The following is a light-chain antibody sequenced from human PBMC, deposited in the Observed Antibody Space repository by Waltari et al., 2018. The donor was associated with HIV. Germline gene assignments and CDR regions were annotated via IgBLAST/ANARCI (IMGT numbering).Light chain of an antibody. CDR2: DDS. Sequence: SYVLTQPPSVSVATGQKARITCGGNNIGSKGVHWYHQKRGQAPVLVVYDDSDRPSGIPDRFSGASYWNTATLTISSVEAGDEADFYCQVWDSSTELRVFGGGTKLTVL. V-gene: IGLV3-21*02. CDR1: NIGSKG. CDR3: QVWDSSTELRV. J-gene: IGLJ2*01.